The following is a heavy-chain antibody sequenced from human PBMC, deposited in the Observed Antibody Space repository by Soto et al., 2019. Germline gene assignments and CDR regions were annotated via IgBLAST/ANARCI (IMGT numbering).Heavy chain of an antibody. J-gene: IGHJ6*02. V-gene: IGHV3-74*01. CDR3: ARDQYSNYGSYYYGMDV. CDR2: INSDGSST. Sequence: PGGSLRLSCAASGFTFSSYWMHWVRQAPGKGLVWVSRINSDGSSTSYADSVKGRFTISRDNAKNTLYLQMNSLRAEDTAVYYCARDQYSNYGSYYYGMDVWGQGTTVTVSS. CDR1: GFTFSSYW. D-gene: IGHD4-4*01.